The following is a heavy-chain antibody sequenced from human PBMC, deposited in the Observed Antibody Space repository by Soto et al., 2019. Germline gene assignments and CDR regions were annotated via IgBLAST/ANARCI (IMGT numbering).Heavy chain of an antibody. V-gene: IGHV4-34*01. Sequence: SETLSLTCAVYGGSFSGYYWSWIRQPPGKGLEWIGEINHSGSTNYNPSLKSRVTISVDTSKNQFSLKLSSVTAADTAVYYCARDSIAARSYYYYYYGMDVWGQGTTVTVSS. CDR1: GGSFSGYY. D-gene: IGHD6-6*01. CDR3: ARDSIAARSYYYYYYGMDV. J-gene: IGHJ6*02. CDR2: INHSGST.